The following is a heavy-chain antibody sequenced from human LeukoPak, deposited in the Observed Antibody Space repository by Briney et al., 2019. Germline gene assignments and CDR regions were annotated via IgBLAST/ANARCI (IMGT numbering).Heavy chain of an antibody. CDR1: GFTFSSYS. V-gene: IGHV3-21*01. CDR3: ARDGRGGSPTYYFDY. Sequence: GGSLRLSCAASGFTFSSYSMNWVRRAPGKGLEWVSSISSSSGYIYYADSVKGRFTISRDNAKNSLYLQMNSLRAEDTAVYYCARDGRGGSPTYYFDYWGQGTLVTVSS. CDR2: ISSSSGYI. J-gene: IGHJ4*02. D-gene: IGHD1-26*01.